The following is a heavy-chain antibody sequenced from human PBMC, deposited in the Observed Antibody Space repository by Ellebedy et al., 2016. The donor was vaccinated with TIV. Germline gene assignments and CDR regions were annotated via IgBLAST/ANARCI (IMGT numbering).Heavy chain of an antibody. D-gene: IGHD2/OR15-2a*01. Sequence: SVKVSXXASGGIFSSYVISWVRQAPGQGLEWMGGIIPIFGSANYAQKFQGRVTITADESTSTTYMELSSLRFEDTAVYYCASAIDCTSTACYSSIGYWGQGTLVTVSS. CDR1: GGIFSSYV. CDR2: IIPIFGSA. CDR3: ASAIDCTSTACYSSIGY. V-gene: IGHV1-69*13. J-gene: IGHJ4*02.